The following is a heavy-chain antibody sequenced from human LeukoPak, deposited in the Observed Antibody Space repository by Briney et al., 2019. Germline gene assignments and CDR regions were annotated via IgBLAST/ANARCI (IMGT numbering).Heavy chain of an antibody. Sequence: GGSLRLSCAASGFTFSSYWMSWVRQAPGKGLEWVANIKQDGGDNYYVDSVKGRFTISRDNAKNSLYLQMNSLRAEDTAVYYCARIREEMATMGYYYDYWGQGTLVTVSS. V-gene: IGHV3-7*01. CDR2: IKQDGGDN. CDR1: GFTFSSYW. D-gene: IGHD5-24*01. CDR3: ARIREEMATMGYYYDY. J-gene: IGHJ4*02.